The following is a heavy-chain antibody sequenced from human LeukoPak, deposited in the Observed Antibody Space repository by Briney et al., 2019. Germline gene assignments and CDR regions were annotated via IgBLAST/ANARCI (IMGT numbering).Heavy chain of an antibody. CDR2: INNSGDT. CDR3: ARGRALVD. D-gene: IGHD6-6*01. CDR1: SGSFSGYY. V-gene: IGHV4-34*01. J-gene: IGHJ4*02. Sequence: SETLSLTCSFYSGSFSGYYWSWIRQSPGKGLDWIGEINNSGDTNYNPSLKSRVSISLDTSKNQFSLKMTPVTAGDTAIYYCARGRALVDWGQRTLVTVSS.